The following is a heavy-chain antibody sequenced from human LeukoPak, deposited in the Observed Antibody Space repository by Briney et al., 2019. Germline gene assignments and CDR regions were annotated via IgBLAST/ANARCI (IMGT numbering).Heavy chain of an antibody. J-gene: IGHJ4*02. CDR2: ISSRSSYI. CDR3: ARGLLATN. Sequence: GGSLRLSCAASGFTFSGYSMNWVRQAPGKGLEWVSSISSRSSYIYSADSVKGRFTISRDNAKNSLYLQMNSLRAEDTAVYYCARGLLATNWGQGTLVTVSS. D-gene: IGHD5-12*01. V-gene: IGHV3-21*01. CDR1: GFTFSGYS.